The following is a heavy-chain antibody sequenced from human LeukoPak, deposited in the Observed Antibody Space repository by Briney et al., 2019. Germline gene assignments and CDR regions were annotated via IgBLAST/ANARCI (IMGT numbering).Heavy chain of an antibody. V-gene: IGHV1-46*02. Sequence: ASVKVSCKSSGYTFNGYYMHWVRQAPGQGLEWMGIINPSGGSTSYAQKFQGRVTMTRDMSTSTVYMELSSLRSEDTAVYYCARDLYDILTGSPGYFDYWGQGTLVTVSS. D-gene: IGHD3-9*01. J-gene: IGHJ4*02. CDR1: GYTFNGYY. CDR2: INPSGGST. CDR3: ARDLYDILTGSPGYFDY.